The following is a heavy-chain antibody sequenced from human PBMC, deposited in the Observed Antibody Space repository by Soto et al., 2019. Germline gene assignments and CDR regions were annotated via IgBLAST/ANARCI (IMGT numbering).Heavy chain of an antibody. J-gene: IGHJ5*02. CDR1: GGSFSGHY. V-gene: IGHV4-34*01. D-gene: IGHD3-10*01. CDR2: INHSGTT. CDR3: ARCRIGWDYYGSGSYSWFDP. Sequence: SETLSLTCAVYGGSFSGHYWSWIRQPPGKGLEWIGEINHSGTTNSNPSLKSRVTISVDTSKNQFSLKLSSVTAADTAVYYCARCRIGWDYYGSGSYSWFDPWGQGTLVTVSS.